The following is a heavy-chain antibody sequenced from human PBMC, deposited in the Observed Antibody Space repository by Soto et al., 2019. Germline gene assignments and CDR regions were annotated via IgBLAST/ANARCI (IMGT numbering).Heavy chain of an antibody. CDR3: ARGPYYYDSSGYPDY. CDR2: ISSSSSYI. Sequence: GGSLRLSCTSSGFHFRSYSMNWVRQAPGKGLEWVSSISSSSSYIYYADSVKGRFIISRDNAKNSLYLQMNSLRAEDTAVYYCARGPYYYDSSGYPDYWGQGTLVTV. J-gene: IGHJ4*02. D-gene: IGHD3-22*01. CDR1: GFHFRSYS. V-gene: IGHV3-21*01.